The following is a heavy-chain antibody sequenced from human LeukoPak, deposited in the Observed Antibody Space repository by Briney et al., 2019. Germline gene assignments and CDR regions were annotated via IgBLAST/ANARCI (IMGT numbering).Heavy chain of an antibody. V-gene: IGHV4-4*02. CDR2: IYHSGST. CDR1: GGSISSSNW. D-gene: IGHD6-13*01. Sequence: SETLSLTCAVSGGSISSSNWWSWVRQPPGKGLEWIGEIYHSGSTNYNPSLKGRVTISVDKSKNQFSLKLSSVTAADTAVYYCARDCIAAAAMGAFDIWGQGTMVTVSS. J-gene: IGHJ3*02. CDR3: ARDCIAAAAMGAFDI.